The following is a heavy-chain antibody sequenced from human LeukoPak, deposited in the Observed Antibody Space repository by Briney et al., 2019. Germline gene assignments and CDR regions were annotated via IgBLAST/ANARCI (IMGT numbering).Heavy chain of an antibody. Sequence: ASVKVSCKTCGYTFTNYDINWVRQATGQGLEWMGWMNPKSGNTGSAQGFQGRVTLTRDTSISTAYMELSSLRSEDTAVYYCARVWGSIDYWGQGTLVTVSS. V-gene: IGHV1-8*01. D-gene: IGHD7-27*01. CDR3: ARVWGSIDY. CDR2: MNPKSGNT. J-gene: IGHJ4*02. CDR1: GYTFTNYD.